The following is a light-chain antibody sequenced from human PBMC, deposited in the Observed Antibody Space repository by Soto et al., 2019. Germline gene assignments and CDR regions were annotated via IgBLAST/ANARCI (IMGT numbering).Light chain of an antibody. CDR1: QSISSW. CDR3: QQYNDNWT. Sequence: IHIARCRSTLSASVGDRVTITCRASQSISSWLAWYQQKPGQAPKLLIYKASTLQSGVPSRFSGSGSGTEFTLAISSLQPDDSATYYCQQYNDNWTFGQGTKV. CDR2: KAS. V-gene: IGKV1-5*03. J-gene: IGKJ1*01.